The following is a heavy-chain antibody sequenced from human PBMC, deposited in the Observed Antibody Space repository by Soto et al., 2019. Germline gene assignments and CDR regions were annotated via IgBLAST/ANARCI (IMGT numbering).Heavy chain of an antibody. D-gene: IGHD6-19*01. CDR3: ARGDSSGYDV. CDR1: GGSFSGYY. Sequence: SETLSLTCAVYGGSFSGYYWSWIRQPPGKGLEWIGEINHSGSTNYNPSLKSRVTISVDTSKNQFSLKLSSVTAADTAVYYCARGDSSGYDVGGKGTTVTVAS. CDR2: INHSGST. V-gene: IGHV4-34*01. J-gene: IGHJ6*04.